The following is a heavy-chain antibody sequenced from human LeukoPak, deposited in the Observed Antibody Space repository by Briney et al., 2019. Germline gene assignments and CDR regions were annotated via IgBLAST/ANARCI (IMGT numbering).Heavy chain of an antibody. CDR3: ARGRLSYDFWSGYRDWFDP. V-gene: IGHV4-34*01. Sequence: PSETLSLTCAVYGGSLSGYYWSWIRQPPGKGLEWIGEINHSGSTNYNPSLKSRVTISVDTSKNQFSLKLSSVTAADTAVYYCARGRLSYDFWSGYRDWFDPWGQGTLVTVSS. J-gene: IGHJ5*02. CDR2: INHSGST. D-gene: IGHD3-3*01. CDR1: GGSLSGYY.